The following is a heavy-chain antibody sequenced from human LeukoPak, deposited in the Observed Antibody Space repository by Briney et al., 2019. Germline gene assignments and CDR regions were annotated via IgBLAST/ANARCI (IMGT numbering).Heavy chain of an antibody. V-gene: IGHV4-39*01. CDR1: GGSISSSSYY. CDR2: IYYSGST. Sequence: PSETLSLTCTVSGGSISSSSYYWGWIRQPPGKGLEWIGSIYYSGSTYYNPSLKSRVTISVDTSKNQFSLKLSSVTAADTAVYYCAREYYDFWSGYSTYFDYWGQGTLVTVSS. D-gene: IGHD3-3*01. J-gene: IGHJ4*02. CDR3: AREYYDFWSGYSTYFDY.